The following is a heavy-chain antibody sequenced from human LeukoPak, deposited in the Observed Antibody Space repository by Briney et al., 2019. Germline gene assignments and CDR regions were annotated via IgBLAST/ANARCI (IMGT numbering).Heavy chain of an antibody. CDR1: GCTFTSYG. CDR3: ARRYYDFWSGYPIHYYYYGMDV. D-gene: IGHD3-3*01. CDR2: ISAYNGNT. Sequence: ASVKVSCKASGCTFTSYGISWVRQAPAQGLEWMGWISAYNGNTNYAQKLQGRVTMTTDTSTSTAYMELRSLRSDDTAVYYCARRYYDFWSGYPIHYYYYGMDVWGQGTTVTVSS. J-gene: IGHJ6*02. V-gene: IGHV1-18*01.